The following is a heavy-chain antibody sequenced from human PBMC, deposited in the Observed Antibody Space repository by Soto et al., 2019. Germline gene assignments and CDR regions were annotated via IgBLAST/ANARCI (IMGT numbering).Heavy chain of an antibody. D-gene: IGHD3-9*01. CDR3: AKITTLGYYDILTGYPNWFDP. V-gene: IGHV3-23*01. J-gene: IGHJ5*02. Sequence: GESLKISCAASGFTFSSYAMSWVRQAPGKGLEWVSAISGSGGSTYYADSVKGRFTISRDNSKNTLYLQMNSLRAEDTAVYYCAKITTLGYYDILTGYPNWFDPWGQGTLVTVSS. CDR1: GFTFSSYA. CDR2: ISGSGGST.